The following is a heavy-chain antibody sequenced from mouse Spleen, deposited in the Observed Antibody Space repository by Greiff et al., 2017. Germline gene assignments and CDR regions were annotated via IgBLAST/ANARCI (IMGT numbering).Heavy chain of an antibody. CDR2: IDPSVSYT. CDR1: GYTFTSYW. Sequence: QVQLKQPGAELVKPGASVKLSCKASGYTFTSYWMQWVKQRPGQGLEWIGEIDPSVSYTNYNQKFKGKAILTADKSSSTAYMELRSLTSEDSAVYYCTRWGFYYDYVSWFAYWGQGTLVTVSA. D-gene: IGHD2-4*01. V-gene: IGHV1-50*01. J-gene: IGHJ3*01. CDR3: TRWGFYYDYVSWFAY.